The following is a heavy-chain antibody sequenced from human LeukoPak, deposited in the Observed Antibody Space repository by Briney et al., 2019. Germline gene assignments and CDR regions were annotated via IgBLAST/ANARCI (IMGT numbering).Heavy chain of an antibody. Sequence: ASVKVSCKASGYIFINYAVHWVRQAPGQRHEWMGWINVGNGNTGYSQKFQGRITITRDTSANTAYMELISLRSEDTAVYFCARVYCSSTSCRYYFDYWGQGTLVTVSS. D-gene: IGHD2-2*01. CDR2: INVGNGNT. V-gene: IGHV1-3*01. CDR1: GYIFINYA. CDR3: ARVYCSSTSCRYYFDY. J-gene: IGHJ4*02.